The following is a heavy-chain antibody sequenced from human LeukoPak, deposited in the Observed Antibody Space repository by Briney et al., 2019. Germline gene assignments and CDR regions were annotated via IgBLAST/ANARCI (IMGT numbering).Heavy chain of an antibody. Sequence: GGSLRLSCAASGFTFSSYAMSWVRQAPGKGLEWVAFIRYDGSNKYYADSVKGRFTISRDNSKNTLYLQMNSLRAEDTAVYYCGGGPMVRGVQYYYYGMDVWGQGTTVTVSS. CDR3: GGGPMVRGVQYYYYGMDV. D-gene: IGHD3-10*01. CDR1: GFTFSSYA. V-gene: IGHV3-30*02. J-gene: IGHJ6*02. CDR2: IRYDGSNK.